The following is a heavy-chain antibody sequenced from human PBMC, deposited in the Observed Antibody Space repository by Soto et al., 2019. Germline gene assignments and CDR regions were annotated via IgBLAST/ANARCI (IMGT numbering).Heavy chain of an antibody. CDR3: GRHQTRWLQSGEKNNWFDP. CDR1: VGCISSSSYC. V-gene: IGHV4-39*01. Sequence: KLSETLSLSRTMPVGCISSSSYCWGWIRQPAGEGREWIGSIYYSGSAYYNPSLKSRVTISVDTSKNLFSLKLSSVTAPTTAVFYSGRHQTRWLQSGEKNNWFDPWGQGTLVTVSS. CDR2: IYYSGSA. J-gene: IGHJ5*02. D-gene: IGHD5-12*01.